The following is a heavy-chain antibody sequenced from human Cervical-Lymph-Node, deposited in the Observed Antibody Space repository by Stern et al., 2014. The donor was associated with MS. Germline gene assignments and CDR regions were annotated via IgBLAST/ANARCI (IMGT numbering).Heavy chain of an antibody. CDR1: GYNLTTFA. CDR3: ATWGAGSSPPLFY. CDR2: IHTKTGNP. D-gene: IGHD6-6*01. J-gene: IGHJ4*02. V-gene: IGHV7-4-1*02. Sequence: MQLVESGSELKKPGASVKVSFKASGYNLTTFAINWVRQAPGQGLECMGWIHTKTGNPTFAQGFTGRFVFSLDASINTAYLQIISLKAEDSAVYYCATWGAGSSPPLFYWGQGTPVTVSS.